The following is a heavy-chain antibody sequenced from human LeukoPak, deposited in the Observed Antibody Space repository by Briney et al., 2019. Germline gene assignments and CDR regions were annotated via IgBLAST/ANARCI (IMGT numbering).Heavy chain of an antibody. CDR2: ISSSGSYI. V-gene: IGHV3-21*01. Sequence: SGGSLRLSCAASGFTFSTYSMYWVRQVPGKGLEWVSYISSSGSYIYYADSVKGRFTISRDNAKNSLYLQVSSLRAEDTAVYYCARANIAASSHFDYWGQGTLVTVSS. J-gene: IGHJ4*02. CDR1: GFTFSTYS. CDR3: ARANIAASSHFDY. D-gene: IGHD6-13*01.